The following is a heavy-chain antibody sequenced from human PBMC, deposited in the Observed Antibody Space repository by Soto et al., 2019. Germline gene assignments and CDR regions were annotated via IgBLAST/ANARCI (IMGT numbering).Heavy chain of an antibody. D-gene: IGHD6-13*01. Sequence: EVQLLESGGGLVQPGGSLRLSCAASGFTCSNYAMTWVRQAPGKGLEWVSGISGSGSSIYYADSVKGRFTISRDNSKNTLYLQMNSLRAEDTAVYYCAKGGDSSSWKNWFDPWGQGTLVTVSS. CDR3: AKGGDSSSWKNWFDP. CDR2: ISGSGSSI. J-gene: IGHJ5*02. V-gene: IGHV3-23*01. CDR1: GFTCSNYA.